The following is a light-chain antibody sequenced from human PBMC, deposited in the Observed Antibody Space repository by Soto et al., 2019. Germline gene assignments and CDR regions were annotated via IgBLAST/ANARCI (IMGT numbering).Light chain of an antibody. CDR3: QQYNNWPLT. V-gene: IGKV3-15*01. CDR2: GAS. Sequence: EIVMTQSPATLSVSPGGRATLSCRAGQSVNSNLAWYHQKLGQAPRLLIYGASTRATGIPDRFSGSGSGTEFTLTISSLQSEDFAVYYCQQYNNWPLTFGQGTKVEIK. J-gene: IGKJ1*01. CDR1: QSVNSN.